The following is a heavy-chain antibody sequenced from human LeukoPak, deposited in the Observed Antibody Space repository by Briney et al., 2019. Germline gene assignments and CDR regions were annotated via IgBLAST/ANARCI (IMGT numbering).Heavy chain of an antibody. CDR2: INHSGST. Sequence: PSETLSLTCTVSGGSISSSSYYWGWIPQPPGKGLEWIGEINHSGSTNYNPSLKSRVTISVDTSKNQFSLKLSSVTAADTAVYYCARGDYGSGSSDYWGQGTLVTVSS. D-gene: IGHD3-10*01. V-gene: IGHV4-39*07. CDR1: GGSISSSSYY. CDR3: ARGDYGSGSSDY. J-gene: IGHJ4*02.